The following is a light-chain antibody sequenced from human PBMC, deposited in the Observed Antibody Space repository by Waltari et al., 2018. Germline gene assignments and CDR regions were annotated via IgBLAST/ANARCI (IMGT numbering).Light chain of an antibody. J-gene: IGKJ2*01. Sequence: DIQMTQSPSSLSASVGDSVTITCLASQSINNYLNWYQQKPGKAPNLLIYAASSLHSGVPSRFSGSGSGTDFTLTISSLQADDVATYYCQQSSSTPQDAFGQGTKLEIK. CDR3: QQSSSTPQDA. CDR2: AAS. V-gene: IGKV1-39*01. CDR1: QSINNY.